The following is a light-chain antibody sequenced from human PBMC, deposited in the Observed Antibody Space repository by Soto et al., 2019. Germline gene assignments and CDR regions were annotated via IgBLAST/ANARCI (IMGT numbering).Light chain of an antibody. CDR2: GAS. CDR1: QSVSSSY. Sequence: EIVLTQSPGTLSLSPGERATLSCRASQSVSSSYLAWYQQKPGQAPRLLIYGASSRATGIPDRFSGSGSGTDFTLTISSLEPEDFAVYSCQHYSSSPPYTFGQGTKLQIK. CDR3: QHYSSSPPYT. J-gene: IGKJ2*01. V-gene: IGKV3-20*01.